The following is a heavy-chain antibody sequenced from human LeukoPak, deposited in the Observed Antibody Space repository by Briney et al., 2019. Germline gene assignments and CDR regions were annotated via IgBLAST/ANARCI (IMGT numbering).Heavy chain of an antibody. D-gene: IGHD2-21*02. Sequence: ASETLSLACTVSGDSISSSNYYWGWIRQPPGKGLEWIVNIFFSGSTYYNPSLKSRLTISVDTSKNQFSLKLSSVTAADTAVYYCARLALLGVVTASKYYFDYWGQGTLVTVSS. CDR1: GDSISSSNYY. V-gene: IGHV4-39*01. J-gene: IGHJ4*02. CDR3: ARLALLGVVTASKYYFDY. CDR2: IFFSGST.